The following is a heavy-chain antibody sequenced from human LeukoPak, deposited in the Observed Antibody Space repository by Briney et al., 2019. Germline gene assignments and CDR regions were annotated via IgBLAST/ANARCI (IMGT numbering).Heavy chain of an antibody. D-gene: IGHD4-17*01. CDR1: GYTFTGYY. J-gene: IGHJ4*02. CDR2: INPNSGGT. V-gene: IGHV1-2*06. CDR3: AGDFRRTTVTPTFGY. Sequence: ASVKVSCKASGYTFTGYYMHWVRQAPGQGLEWMGRINPNSGGTNYAQKFQGRVTMTRDTSISTAYMELSRLRSDDTAVYYCAGDFRRTTVTPTFGYWGQGTLVTVSS.